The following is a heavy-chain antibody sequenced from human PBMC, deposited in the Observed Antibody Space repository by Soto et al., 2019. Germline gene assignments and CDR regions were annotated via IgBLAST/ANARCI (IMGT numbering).Heavy chain of an antibody. J-gene: IGHJ6*02. V-gene: IGHV1-18*01. CDR1: GYSFTRYG. CDR2: INAYNGNT. Sequence: QVHLVQSGAEVKNPGASVKVSCKASGYSFTRYGIGWARQAPGQGLEWMGWINAYNGNTNYAQNLQGRLTLTTETSTTTAYMEWRSLRSNDTAIYYCAMVDVYVTPSPQDVWGQGTTVTVSS. CDR3: AMVDVYVTPSPQDV. D-gene: IGHD3-16*01.